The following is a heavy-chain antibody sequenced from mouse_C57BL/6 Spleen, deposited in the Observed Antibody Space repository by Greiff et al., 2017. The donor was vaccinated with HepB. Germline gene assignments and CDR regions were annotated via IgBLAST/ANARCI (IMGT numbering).Heavy chain of an antibody. Sequence: QVQLQQPGAELVKPGASVKVSCKASGYTFTSYWMHWVKQRPGQGLEWIGRIHPSDSDTNYNQKFKGKATLTVDKSSSTAYLQLSSLTSEDSAFYYCAIVHYYGSSYPFAYWGQGTLVTVSA. CDR3: AIVHYYGSSYPFAY. CDR2: IHPSDSDT. V-gene: IGHV1-74*01. D-gene: IGHD1-1*01. CDR1: GYTFTSYW. J-gene: IGHJ3*01.